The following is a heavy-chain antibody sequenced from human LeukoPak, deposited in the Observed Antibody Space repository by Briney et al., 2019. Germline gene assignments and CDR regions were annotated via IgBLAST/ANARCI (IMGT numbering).Heavy chain of an antibody. J-gene: IGHJ4*02. D-gene: IGHD6-19*01. CDR3: ATPPYRSDSGY. CDR1: GFTFSSYW. CDR2: IKEDGSEK. Sequence: SGGSLRLSCAASGFTFSSYWMTWVRQAPGKGLEWVANIKEDGSEKYYVDSVKGRFTISRDNAKNSLYPQMNSLRAEDTALYYCATPPYRSDSGYWGQGTLVTVS. V-gene: IGHV3-7*01.